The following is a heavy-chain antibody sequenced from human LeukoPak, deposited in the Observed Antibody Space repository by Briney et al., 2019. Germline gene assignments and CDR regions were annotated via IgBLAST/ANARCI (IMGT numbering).Heavy chain of an antibody. V-gene: IGHV3-30-3*01. CDR3: ASPYYYDSSGYKPHDAFDI. D-gene: IGHD3-22*01. J-gene: IGHJ3*02. Sequence: GGSLRLSCAASGFTFSSYAMHWVRQAPGKGLEWVAVISYDGSNKYYADSVKGRFTISRDNSKNTLYLQMNSLRAEDTAVYYCASPYYYDSSGYKPHDAFDIWGQGTMVTVSS. CDR2: ISYDGSNK. CDR1: GFTFSSYA.